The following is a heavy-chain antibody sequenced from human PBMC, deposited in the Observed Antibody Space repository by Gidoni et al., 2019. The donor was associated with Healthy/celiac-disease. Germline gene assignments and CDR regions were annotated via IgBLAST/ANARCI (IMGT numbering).Heavy chain of an antibody. D-gene: IGHD3-9*01. V-gene: IGHV1-24*01. CDR1: GYTLRELS. Sequence: VQLVQSGAEVQKPGASGKVTCKVSGYTLRELSIHWVRQAPGNGLEWMGGFGPEDGETIYAQKFQGRVTMTEDTSTDTAYMELSSLRSEDTAVYYCATKHLILTGYYADAFDIWGQGTMVTVSS. CDR2: FGPEDGET. CDR3: ATKHLILTGYYADAFDI. J-gene: IGHJ3*02.